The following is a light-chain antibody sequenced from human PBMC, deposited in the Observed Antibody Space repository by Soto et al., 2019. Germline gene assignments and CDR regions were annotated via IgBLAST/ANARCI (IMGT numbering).Light chain of an antibody. V-gene: IGLV2-14*03. J-gene: IGLJ1*01. CDR1: SSYVGAYNF. CDR3: SAYTVSRTYV. CDR2: NVY. Sequence: QSALTQPASVSGSPGQSITISCTGTSSYVGAYNFVSWHQQHPGKAPKLMIYNVYDRPSGISYRFSGSKSGNTASLTISGLQGEDEADYYCSAYTVSRTYVFGTGTKLTVL.